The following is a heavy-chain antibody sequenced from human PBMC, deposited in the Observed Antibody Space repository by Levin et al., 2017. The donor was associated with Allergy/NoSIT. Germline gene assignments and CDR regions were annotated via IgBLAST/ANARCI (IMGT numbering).Heavy chain of an antibody. J-gene: IGHJ3*02. CDR1: GFTVSSNY. CDR2: IYSGGST. D-gene: IGHD5-18*01. Sequence: GESLKISCAASGFTVSSNYMSWVRQAPGKGLEWVSVIYSGGSTYYADSVKGRFTISRDNSKNTLYLQMNSLRAEDTAVYYCARDQSPYSYDIWGQGTMVTVSS. V-gene: IGHV3-66*01. CDR3: ARDQSPYSYDI.